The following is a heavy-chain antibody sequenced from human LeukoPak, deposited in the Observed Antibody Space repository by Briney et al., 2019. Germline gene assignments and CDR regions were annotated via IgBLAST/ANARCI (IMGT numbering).Heavy chain of an antibody. CDR2: ISAYSGNT. D-gene: IGHD3-9*01. Sequence: ASVKVSCKASGGTFSSYAISWVRQAPGQGLEWMGWISAYSGNTNYAQKLQGRVTMTTDTSTSTAYMELRSLRSDDTAVYYCAREGGYYDILTGHHHWFDPWGQGTLVTVSS. V-gene: IGHV1-18*01. J-gene: IGHJ5*02. CDR3: AREGGYYDILTGHHHWFDP. CDR1: GGTFSSYA.